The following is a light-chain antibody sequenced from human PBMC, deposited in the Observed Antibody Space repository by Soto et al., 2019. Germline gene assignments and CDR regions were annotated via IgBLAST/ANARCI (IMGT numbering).Light chain of an antibody. CDR3: SSYAGSNKSV. J-gene: IGLJ1*01. Sequence: QPVLTQPPSASGSPGQSVTISCTGTSSDVGGYNYVSWYQQHPGKAPKLMIYEVSKRPSGVPDRFSGSKSGNTASLTVSALQAEDEADYYCSSYAGSNKSVFGTGTKVTVL. CDR2: EVS. CDR1: SSDVGGYNY. V-gene: IGLV2-8*01.